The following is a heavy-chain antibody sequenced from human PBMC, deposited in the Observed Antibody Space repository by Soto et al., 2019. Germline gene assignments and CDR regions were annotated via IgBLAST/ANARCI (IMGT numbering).Heavy chain of an antibody. CDR2: ITTNGHT. J-gene: IGHJ4*02. CDR1: GFTFSNCV. Sequence: EVHLLESGGVLVQPGESLRLSCETSGFTFSNCVMTWVRQPPGKRLEWVSVITTNGHTDYADSVKGRFTISRDNSKNTVYLQMNSLSAEDTAVYYWAKGLLNGRWYAADWGQGTLVTVSS. D-gene: IGHD6-13*01. V-gene: IGHV3-23*01. CDR3: AKGLLNGRWYAAD.